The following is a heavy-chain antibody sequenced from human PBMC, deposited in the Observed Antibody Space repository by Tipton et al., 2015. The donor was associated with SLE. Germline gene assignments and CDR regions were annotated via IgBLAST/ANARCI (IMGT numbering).Heavy chain of an antibody. CDR3: ARRRYSSSSRPHWYFDL. J-gene: IGHJ2*01. V-gene: IGHV4-39*07. D-gene: IGHD6-6*01. Sequence: TLSLTCTVSGGSISSSSYYWGWICQPPGKGLEWIGSIYYSGSTYYNPSLKSRVTISVDTSKNQFSLKLSSVTAADTAVYYCARRRYSSSSRPHWYFDLWGRGTLVTVSS. CDR2: IYYSGST. CDR1: GGSISSSSYY.